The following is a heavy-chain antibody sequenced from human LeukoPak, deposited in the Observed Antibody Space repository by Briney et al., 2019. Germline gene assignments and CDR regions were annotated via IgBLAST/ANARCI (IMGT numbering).Heavy chain of an antibody. CDR2: ISSSSSTI. Sequence: GGSLRLSCAASGFTFSSYGMHWVRQVPGKGLEWVSYISSSSSTIYYADSVKGRFTISRDNAKNSLYLQMNSLRAEDTAVYYCARGIAVAGKVNYYYYYMDVWGKGTTVTISS. CDR1: GFTFSSYG. J-gene: IGHJ6*03. CDR3: ARGIAVAGKVNYYYYYMDV. D-gene: IGHD6-19*01. V-gene: IGHV3-48*01.